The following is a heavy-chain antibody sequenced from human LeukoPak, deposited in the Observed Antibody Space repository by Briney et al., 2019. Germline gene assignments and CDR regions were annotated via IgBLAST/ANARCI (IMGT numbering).Heavy chain of an antibody. CDR2: IYYSGST. V-gene: IGHV4-59*01. J-gene: IGHJ1*01. CDR3: AGGQIGYCSSTSCLEYFQH. D-gene: IGHD2-2*01. Sequence: SETLSLTCTVSGGSISSYYWSWIRQPPGKGLEWIGYIYYSGSTNYNPSLKSRVTISVDTSKNQFSLKLSSVTAADTAVYYCAGGQIGYCSSTSCLEYFQHWGQGTLVTVSS. CDR1: GGSISSYY.